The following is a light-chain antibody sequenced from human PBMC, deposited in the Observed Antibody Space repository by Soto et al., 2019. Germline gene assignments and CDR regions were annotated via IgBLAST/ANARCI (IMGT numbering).Light chain of an antibody. CDR2: GVS. CDR3: SSYAGTL. J-gene: IGLJ2*01. Sequence: QSALTQPPSASGSPGQSVTISCTGTSCDVGGYNYVSWYQQHPGKAPKLMIYGVSKRPSGVPDRFSGSKSGNTASLTVSGLQADYEADYYCSSYAGTLFGGGTKLTVL. V-gene: IGLV2-8*01. CDR1: SCDVGGYNY.